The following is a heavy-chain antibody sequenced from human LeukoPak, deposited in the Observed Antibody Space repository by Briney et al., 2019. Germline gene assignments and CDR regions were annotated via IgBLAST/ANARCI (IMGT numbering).Heavy chain of an antibody. CDR2: IHPNTGGT. Sequence: ASVKVSCKASGYTFTCHYIHWVRQAPGQGLEWMGWIHPNTGGTKYAQKFQGRVTMTRDTSSSTAYMELSRLRSDDTAVYYCARDGYSSSWSFDYWGQGTLVTVSS. CDR1: GYTFTCHY. D-gene: IGHD6-13*01. CDR3: ARDGYSSSWSFDY. J-gene: IGHJ4*02. V-gene: IGHV1-2*02.